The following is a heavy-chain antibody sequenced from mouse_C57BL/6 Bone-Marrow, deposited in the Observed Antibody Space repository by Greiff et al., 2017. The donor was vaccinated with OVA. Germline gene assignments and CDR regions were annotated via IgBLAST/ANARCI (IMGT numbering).Heavy chain of an antibody. Sequence: QVQLQQSGAELMKPGASVKLSCKATGYTFTGYWIEWVKQRPGHGLEWIGEILPGSGSTNYNEKFKGKATFTADTSSNTAYMQLSSLTTEDSAIYYCALIYYYYWGGFCYAMDYWGQGTSVTVSS. J-gene: IGHJ4*01. CDR1: GYTFTGYW. CDR3: ALIYYYYWGGFCYAMDY. CDR2: ILPGSGST. D-gene: IGHD2-4*01. V-gene: IGHV1-9*01.